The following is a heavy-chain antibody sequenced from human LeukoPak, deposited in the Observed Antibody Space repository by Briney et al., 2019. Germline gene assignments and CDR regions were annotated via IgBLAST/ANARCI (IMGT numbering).Heavy chain of an antibody. J-gene: IGHJ4*02. CDR2: VYYSGST. V-gene: IGHV4-59*12. CDR1: GGYISSYY. D-gene: IGHD3-10*01. CDR3: ARDAAYYYDSGSYRNGNDY. Sequence: SETLSLTCTVSGGYISSYYWSWIRQPPGEGLEWIGYVYYSGSTNYNPSLKSRVTISVDTSKNQFSLKLSSVTAADTAVYYCARDAAYYYDSGSYRNGNDYWGQGSLATVSS.